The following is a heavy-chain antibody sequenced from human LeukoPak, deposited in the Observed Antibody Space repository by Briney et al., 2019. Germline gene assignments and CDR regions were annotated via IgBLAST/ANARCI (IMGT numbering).Heavy chain of an antibody. Sequence: SVKVSCKSSGGTFSSYAMSWVRQAPGQGLEWMGRIIPIVGVGNYAQKFQGRVTITADRSTSTVYMELSSLRSEDTAMYYCARDPHYYDSSGYVWGQGTLVTVSS. CDR2: IIPIVGVG. J-gene: IGHJ4*02. CDR3: ARDPHYYDSSGYV. V-gene: IGHV1-69*04. D-gene: IGHD3-22*01. CDR1: GGTFSSYA.